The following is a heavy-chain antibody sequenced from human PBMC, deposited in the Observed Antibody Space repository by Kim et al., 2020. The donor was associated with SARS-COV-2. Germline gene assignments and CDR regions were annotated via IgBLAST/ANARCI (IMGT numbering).Heavy chain of an antibody. CDR1: GGSISSGDYY. Sequence: SETLSLTCTVSGGSISSGDYYWSWIRQPPGKGLEWIGYIYYSGSTYYNPSLKSRVTISVDTSKKQFSLKLSSVTAADTAVYYCARVGPDWLSSPVLSIVGAFDIWGQGTMVTVSS. D-gene: IGHD3-9*01. CDR2: IYYSGST. V-gene: IGHV4-30-4*01. J-gene: IGHJ3*02. CDR3: ARVGPDWLSSPVLSIVGAFDI.